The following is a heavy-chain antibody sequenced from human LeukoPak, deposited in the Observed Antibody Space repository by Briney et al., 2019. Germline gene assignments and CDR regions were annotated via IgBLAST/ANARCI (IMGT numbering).Heavy chain of an antibody. CDR3: TTAPYIWGSYRLNY. V-gene: IGHV3-15*01. CDR1: GLTFSNAW. CDR2: IKSKTDGGTT. Sequence: GGSLRLSCAASGLTFSNAWMSWVRQAPGKGLEWVGRIKSKTDGGTTDYAAPVKGRFTISRDDSKNTLYLQMNSLKTEDTAVYYCTTAPYIWGSYRLNYWGQGTLVTVSS. J-gene: IGHJ4*02. D-gene: IGHD3-16*02.